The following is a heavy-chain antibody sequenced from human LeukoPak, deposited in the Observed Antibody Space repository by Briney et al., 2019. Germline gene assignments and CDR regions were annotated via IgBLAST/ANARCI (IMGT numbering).Heavy chain of an antibody. CDR2: MNPNSGNT. CDR1: GYTFTSYD. CDR3: ARARVRCSGGSCYPVGY. Sequence: ASVKVSCKASGYTFTSYDINWVRQATGQGLEWMGWMNPNSGNTGYAQKFQGRVTMTRNTSISTAYMELSSLSSEDTAVYYCARARVRCSGGSCYPVGYWGQGTLVTVSS. J-gene: IGHJ4*02. D-gene: IGHD2-15*01. V-gene: IGHV1-8*01.